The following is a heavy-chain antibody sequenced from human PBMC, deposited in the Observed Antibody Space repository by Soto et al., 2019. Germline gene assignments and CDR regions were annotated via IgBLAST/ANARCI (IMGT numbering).Heavy chain of an antibody. D-gene: IGHD3-10*01. CDR3: TRAAWFPYLSFY. Sequence: EVQLVESGGGLVQPGGSLRLSCAASGFTFSRFELNWVRQAPGKGLEWISYINSSGSTAYYASSVEGRFTISRDNANNSVYLQMDSLRAEDTALYYCTRAAWFPYLSFYWGQGALVTVSS. V-gene: IGHV3-48*03. CDR1: GFTFSRFE. J-gene: IGHJ4*02. CDR2: INSSGSTA.